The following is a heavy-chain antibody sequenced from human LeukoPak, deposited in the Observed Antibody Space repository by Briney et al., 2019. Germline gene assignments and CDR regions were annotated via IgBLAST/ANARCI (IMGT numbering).Heavy chain of an antibody. CDR2: IIPIFGTT. CDR3: AKDGPVIVVVPAAIEGIDY. CDR1: GGTFSSYS. D-gene: IGHD2-2*02. Sequence: SVKVSCKASGGTFSSYSISWVRQAPGQGLEWMGGIIPIFGTTNYAQKFQGRVTISADESTSTVYMELSSLRSEDTAVYYCAKDGPVIVVVPAAIEGIDYWGQGTLVTVSS. J-gene: IGHJ4*02. V-gene: IGHV1-69*13.